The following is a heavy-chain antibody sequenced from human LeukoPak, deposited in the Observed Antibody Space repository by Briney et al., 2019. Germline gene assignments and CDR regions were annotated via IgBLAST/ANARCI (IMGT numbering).Heavy chain of an antibody. CDR3: AKGGSGGPLRYFAY. CDR2: ISGSGGST. D-gene: IGHD3-9*01. J-gene: IGHJ4*02. V-gene: IGHV3-23*01. Sequence: GGSLRLSCAASGFTFSSYGLSWVRQAPGKGLEWVSAISGSGGSTYYADSVKGRFTISRDNSKNTLYLQMNSLRAEDTAVYYCAKGGSGGPLRYFAYWGQGTLVTVSS. CDR1: GFTFSSYG.